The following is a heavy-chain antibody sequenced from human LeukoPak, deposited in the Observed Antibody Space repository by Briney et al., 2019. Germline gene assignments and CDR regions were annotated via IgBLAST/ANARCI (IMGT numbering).Heavy chain of an antibody. CDR3: VKSLTGGDSYYFDY. Sequence: VGSLRLSCAASGFTFSSYAMSWVRQAPGKGLEWVSAISGSGGSTYYADSVKGRFTISRDNSKNTLYLQMNSLRAEDTAVYYCVKSLTGGDSYYFDYWGQGTLVTVSS. J-gene: IGHJ4*02. D-gene: IGHD2-21*02. CDR2: ISGSGGST. V-gene: IGHV3-23*01. CDR1: GFTFSSYA.